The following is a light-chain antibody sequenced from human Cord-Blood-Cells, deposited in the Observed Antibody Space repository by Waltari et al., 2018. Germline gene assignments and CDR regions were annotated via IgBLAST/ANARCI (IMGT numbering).Light chain of an antibody. Sequence: QSALTQPASVSGSPGQSITISCTGTRSDVGRYNLVSWYQQHPGKAPKLMIYEGSKRPSGVSNRFSGSKSGNTASLTISGLQAEDEADYYCCSYAGSSTSYVFGTGTKVTVL. J-gene: IGLJ1*01. CDR2: EGS. CDR3: CSYAGSSTSYV. V-gene: IGLV2-23*01. CDR1: RSDVGRYNL.